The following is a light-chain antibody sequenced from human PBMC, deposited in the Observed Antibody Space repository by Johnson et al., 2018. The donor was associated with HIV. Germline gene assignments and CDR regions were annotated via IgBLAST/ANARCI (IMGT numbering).Light chain of an antibody. J-gene: IGLJ1*01. V-gene: IGLV1-51*01. CDR2: DNN. Sequence: QSALTQPPSVSAAPGQKVTISCSGSSSNIGNNYVSWYQQLPGTASKLLIYDNNKRPSGIPDRFSGSKSGTSATLGITGLQTGDEADYYCGTWDSSLSVFYVFGTGTKVTVL. CDR1: SSNIGNNY. CDR3: GTWDSSLSVFYV.